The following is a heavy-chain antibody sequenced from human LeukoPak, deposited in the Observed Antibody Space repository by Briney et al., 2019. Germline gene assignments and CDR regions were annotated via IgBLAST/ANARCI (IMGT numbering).Heavy chain of an antibody. J-gene: IGHJ6*02. V-gene: IGHV4-59*08. CDR1: GGSISSYY. CDR2: IYYSGST. D-gene: IGHD1-26*01. Sequence: PSETLSLTCTVSGGSISSYYWSWIRQPPGKGLEWIGYIYYSGSTNYNPSLKSRVTISVDTSKNQFSLKLSSVTAADTAVYYCARLQSLSGSYSYYGMDVWGQGTTVTVSS. CDR3: ARLQSLSGSYSYYGMDV.